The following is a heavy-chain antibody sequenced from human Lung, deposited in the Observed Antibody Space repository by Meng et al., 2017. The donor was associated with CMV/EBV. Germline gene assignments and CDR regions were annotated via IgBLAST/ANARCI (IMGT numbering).Heavy chain of an antibody. CDR1: GYTLSELS. CDR3: AKVPRFYSYYGLDV. CDR2: FDPEDGEA. D-gene: IGHD3-10*01. J-gene: IGHJ6*02. V-gene: IGHV1-24*01. Sequence: SVKVSCXVSGYTLSELSMHWVRQAPGKGLEWMGGFDPEDGEAIYAQKFQGRVTMTEDTSTDTAYMELSSLRSDDTAVYYCAKVPRFYSYYGLDVWGQGTTVTFSS.